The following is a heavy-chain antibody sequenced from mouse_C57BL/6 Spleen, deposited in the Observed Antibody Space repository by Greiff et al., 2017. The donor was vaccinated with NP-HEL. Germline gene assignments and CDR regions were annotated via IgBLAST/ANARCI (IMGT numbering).Heavy chain of an antibody. CDR2: IYPRSGNT. D-gene: IGHD2-2*01. Sequence: QVQLQQSGAELARPGASVKLSCKASGYTFTSYGISWVKQRTGQGLEWIGEIYPRSGNTYYNEKFKGKATLTADKSSSTAYMELRSLTSEDSAVYFCASWDGYDGGFAYWGQGTLVTVSA. J-gene: IGHJ3*01. CDR3: ASWDGYDGGFAY. V-gene: IGHV1-81*01. CDR1: GYTFTSYG.